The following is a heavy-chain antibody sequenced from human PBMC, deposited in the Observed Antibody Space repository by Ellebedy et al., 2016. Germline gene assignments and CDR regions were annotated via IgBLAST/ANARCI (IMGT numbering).Heavy chain of an antibody. CDR1: GFAFTGYT. Sequence: GGSLRLSCAASGFAFTGYTMNWVRQAPGKGLEWVSYISSSSSTIYYADSVKGRFTISRDNAKNSLYLQMNSLRDEDTAVYYCARGPNYYDNGYFDYWGQGTLVTVSS. D-gene: IGHD3-22*01. J-gene: IGHJ4*02. CDR3: ARGPNYYDNGYFDY. V-gene: IGHV3-48*02. CDR2: ISSSSSTI.